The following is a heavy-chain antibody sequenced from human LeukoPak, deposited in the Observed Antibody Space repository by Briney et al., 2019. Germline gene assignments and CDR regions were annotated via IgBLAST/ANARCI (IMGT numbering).Heavy chain of an antibody. Sequence: GGSLRLSCAASGFKFSSYSMKWVRQAPGRGLEWVSFISSSSSYIYYADSVKGRFTISRDNAKNSLYLQMNSLRAEDTAVYYCARGTMFPYYFDYWGQGSLVTVSS. V-gene: IGHV3-21*01. J-gene: IGHJ4*02. CDR2: ISSSSSYI. D-gene: IGHD3-10*02. CDR1: GFKFSSYS. CDR3: ARGTMFPYYFDY.